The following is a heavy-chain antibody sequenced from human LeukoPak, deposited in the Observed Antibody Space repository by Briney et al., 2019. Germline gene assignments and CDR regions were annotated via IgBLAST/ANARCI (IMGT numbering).Heavy chain of an antibody. D-gene: IGHD3-10*01. CDR2: ISSDGINT. J-gene: IGHJ3*02. Sequence: GGSLRLSCAASGFTFSNYWMHWVRQAPGKGLVWASRISSDGINTSYADSVKGRFTISRDNPKNSLYLQMNSLRAEDTAVYYCARAYGYYYGSGSYGVFDIWGQGTMVTVSS. V-gene: IGHV3-74*01. CDR3: ARAYGYYYGSGSYGVFDI. CDR1: GFTFSNYW.